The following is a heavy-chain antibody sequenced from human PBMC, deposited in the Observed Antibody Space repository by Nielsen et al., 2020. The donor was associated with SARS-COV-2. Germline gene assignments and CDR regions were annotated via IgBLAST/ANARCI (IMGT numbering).Heavy chain of an antibody. CDR1: GGSISSSSYY. V-gene: IGHV4-39*01. Sequence: SETLSLTCTVSGGSISSSSYYWGWIRQPPGKGLEWIGSIYYSGSTYYNPSLKSRVTISVDTSKNQFSLKLSSVTAADTAVYYCARGDVDTAIDYWGQGTLVTVSS. CDR2: IYYSGST. J-gene: IGHJ4*02. CDR3: ARGDVDTAIDY. D-gene: IGHD5-18*01.